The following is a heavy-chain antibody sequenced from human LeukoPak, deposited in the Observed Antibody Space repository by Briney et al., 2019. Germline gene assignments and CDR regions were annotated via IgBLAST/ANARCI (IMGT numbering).Heavy chain of an antibody. J-gene: IGHJ4*02. CDR1: GYTFTGYY. CDR2: ISPYNGNT. Sequence: ASVKVSYKASGYTFTGYYMHWVRQAPGQGLDWMGWISPYNGNTKYAQKLQGRVTMTTDTSTSTAYMELRSLRSDDTAMYYCAREPSESFIDFWGQGTLVTVSS. CDR3: AREPSESFIDF. D-gene: IGHD1-26*01. V-gene: IGHV1-18*04.